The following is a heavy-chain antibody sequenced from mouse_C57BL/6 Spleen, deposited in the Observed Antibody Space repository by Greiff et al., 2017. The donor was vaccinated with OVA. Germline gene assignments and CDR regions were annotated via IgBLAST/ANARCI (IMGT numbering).Heavy chain of an antibody. Sequence: QVQLQQPGAELVKPGASVKLSCKASGYTFTSYWMHWVKQRPGQGLEWIGMIHPNSGSTNYNEKFKSKATLTVDKSSSTACMQLSSLTSEDSAVYCCARSGLVLCLGYDRKDYAMGYRGQRASVTVS. CDR2: IHPNSGST. CDR3: ARSGLVLCLGYDRKDYAMGY. D-gene: IGHD2-14*01. J-gene: IGHJ4*01. V-gene: IGHV1-64*01. CDR1: GYTFTSYW.